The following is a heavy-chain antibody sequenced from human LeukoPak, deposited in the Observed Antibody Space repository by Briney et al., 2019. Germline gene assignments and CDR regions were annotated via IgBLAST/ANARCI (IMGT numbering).Heavy chain of an antibody. CDR3: AKDRMRIAVAGTDY. V-gene: IGHV3-23*01. J-gene: IGHJ4*02. D-gene: IGHD6-19*01. CDR1: GFNFSSYA. CDR2: ISGSGGST. Sequence: GGSLRLSCAASGFNFSSYAMSWVRQAPGKGLEWVSAISGSGGSTYYADSVKGRFTISRDNSKNTLYLQMNSLRAEDKAVYYCAKDRMRIAVAGTDYWGQGTLVTVSS.